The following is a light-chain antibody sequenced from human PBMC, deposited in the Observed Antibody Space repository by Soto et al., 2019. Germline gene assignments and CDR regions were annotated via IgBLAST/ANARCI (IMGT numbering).Light chain of an antibody. CDR3: LQHKTYPWT. V-gene: IGKV1-17*01. J-gene: IGKJ1*01. Sequence: DIQMTQSPSSLSASVGDRVTITCRASQVIGNDLGWFQQKQGQAPKRLIYAASFLQSGVPSRFSGSGSGTEFTLTISSLQPDDFATYYCLQHKTYPWTFGQGTKVEIK. CDR2: AAS. CDR1: QVIGND.